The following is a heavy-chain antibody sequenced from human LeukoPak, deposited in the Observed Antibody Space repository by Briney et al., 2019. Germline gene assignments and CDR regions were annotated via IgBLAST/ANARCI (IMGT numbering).Heavy chain of an antibody. Sequence: SETLSLTCTVSGGSISSGSYYWSWIRQPAGKGLEWIGRIYTSGSTNYNPSLKSRVTISVDTSKNQFSLKLSSVTAADTAVYYCARHSKVGAIDFDYWGQGTLVTVSS. V-gene: IGHV4-61*02. CDR1: GGSISSGSYY. D-gene: IGHD1-26*01. J-gene: IGHJ4*02. CDR3: ARHSKVGAIDFDY. CDR2: IYTSGST.